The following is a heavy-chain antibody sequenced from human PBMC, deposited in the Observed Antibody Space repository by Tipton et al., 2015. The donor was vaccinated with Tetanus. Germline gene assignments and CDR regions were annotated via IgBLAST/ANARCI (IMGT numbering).Heavy chain of an antibody. Sequence: GLVKPSQTLSLTCTVSGGSISSGGYYWSWIRQHPGKGLEWIGDIYNSGSTYYNPSLKSRVTILVDTTKNQSSLRLKSVTAADTAVYYCARDQARGARGWNYFDYWGQGSLVTVSS. CDR2: IYNSGST. D-gene: IGHD1-26*01. CDR1: GGSISSGGYY. CDR3: ARDQARGARGWNYFDY. J-gene: IGHJ4*02. V-gene: IGHV4-31*03.